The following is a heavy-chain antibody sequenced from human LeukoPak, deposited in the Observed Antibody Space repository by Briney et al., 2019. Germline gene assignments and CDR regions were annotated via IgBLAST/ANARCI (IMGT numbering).Heavy chain of an antibody. D-gene: IGHD3-10*01. Sequence: GGSLRLSCAASGFTFSSYAMSWVRQAPGKGLEWVSAISGSGGSTYYADSVKGRFTISRDNSKNTLYLQMNSLRAEDTAVYYCASPKGYYYGSGSYYSPYYMDVWGKGTTVTISS. CDR3: ASPKGYYYGSGSYYSPYYMDV. CDR2: ISGSGGST. J-gene: IGHJ6*03. V-gene: IGHV3-23*01. CDR1: GFTFSSYA.